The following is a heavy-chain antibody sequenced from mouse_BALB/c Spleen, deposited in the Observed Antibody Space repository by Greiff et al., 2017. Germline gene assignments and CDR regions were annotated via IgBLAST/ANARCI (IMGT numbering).Heavy chain of an antibody. CDR1: GFTFSSYT. D-gene: IGHD2-14*01. Sequence: EVMLVESGGGLVQPGGSLKLSCAASGFTFSSYTMSWVRQTPEKRLEWVAYISNGGGSTYSPDTVKDRFTISRDNAKNTLYLQMSSLKSEDTAMCYCARREKVRWYFDVWGAGTTVTVSS. CDR3: ARREKVRWYFDV. V-gene: IGHV5-12-2*01. CDR2: ISNGGGST. J-gene: IGHJ1*01.